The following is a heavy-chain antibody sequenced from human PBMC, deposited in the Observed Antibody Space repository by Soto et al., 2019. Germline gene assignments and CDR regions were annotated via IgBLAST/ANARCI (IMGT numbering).Heavy chain of an antibody. V-gene: IGHV1-46*01. Sequence: ASVKVSCKASGYTFTSYYMHWVRQAPGQGLEWMGIINPSGGSTSYAQKFQGRVTMTRDTSTSTVYMELSSLRSEDTAVYYCARAGFRFHARGAFDIWGQGTMVTVSS. CDR3: ARAGFRFHARGAFDI. CDR1: GYTFTSYY. J-gene: IGHJ3*02. CDR2: INPSGGST.